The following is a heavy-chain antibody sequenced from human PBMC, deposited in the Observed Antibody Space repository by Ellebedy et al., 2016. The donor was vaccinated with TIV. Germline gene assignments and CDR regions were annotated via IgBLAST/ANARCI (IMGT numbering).Heavy chain of an antibody. Sequence: SETLSLXCALYGESFSGYYWSWIRQPPGRGLEWIGEINHSGSTNYNPSLKSRVTISVDTSKNQFSLKLSSVTAADTAVYYCARVAAAGGFDYWGQGTLVTVSS. CDR2: INHSGST. J-gene: IGHJ4*02. CDR1: GESFSGYY. CDR3: ARVAAAGGFDY. V-gene: IGHV4-34*01. D-gene: IGHD3-10*01.